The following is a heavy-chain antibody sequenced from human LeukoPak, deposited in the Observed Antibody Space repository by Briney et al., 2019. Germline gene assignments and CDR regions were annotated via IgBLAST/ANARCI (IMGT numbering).Heavy chain of an antibody. CDR2: IYYSGST. D-gene: IGHD3-3*01. V-gene: IGHV4-39*07. J-gene: IGHJ4*02. Sequence: NPSETLSLTCTVSGGSISSYYWSWIRQPPGKGLEWIGSIYYSGSTYYNPSLKSRVTISVDTSKNQFSLKLSSVTAADTAVYYCARDKYYDFWNYFDYWGQGTLVTVSS. CDR1: GGSISSYY. CDR3: ARDKYYDFWNYFDY.